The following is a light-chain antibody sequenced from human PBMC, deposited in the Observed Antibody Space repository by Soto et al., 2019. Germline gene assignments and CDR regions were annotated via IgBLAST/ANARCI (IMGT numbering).Light chain of an antibody. CDR1: QSIRHC. Sequence: DIPMTQSPPTLSASVGDRVTITCRASQSIRHCLAWYQQMTGKAPKILIYGASTLQSGVPTRFSGSGSGTEFTLTISSLQPDDFGTYFCQHHNSYSQTFGQGTKVEIK. CDR3: QHHNSYSQT. CDR2: GAS. V-gene: IGKV1-5*01. J-gene: IGKJ1*01.